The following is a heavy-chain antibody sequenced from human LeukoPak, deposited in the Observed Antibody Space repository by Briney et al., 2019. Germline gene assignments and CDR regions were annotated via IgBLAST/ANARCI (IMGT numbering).Heavy chain of an antibody. CDR1: GFTLSSYD. D-gene: IGHD6-13*01. CDR3: AKHPGRSGYRSNWFVSFFDS. J-gene: IGHJ4*02. V-gene: IGHV3-23*01. Sequence: GGSLRLSCAASGFTLSSYDITWVRQAPGKGLEYVSCSAWVVAHTTQTPCRAGSPSPETITSLRAEDTALYYCAKHPGRSGYRSNWFVSFFDSWGQGALVTVSS. CDR2: SAWVVA.